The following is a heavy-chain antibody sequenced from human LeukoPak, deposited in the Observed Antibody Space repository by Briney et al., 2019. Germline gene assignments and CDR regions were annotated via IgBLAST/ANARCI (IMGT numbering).Heavy chain of an antibody. CDR1: GYTFSGHY. D-gene: IGHD3-3*01. V-gene: IGHV1-2*02. Sequence: GASVKVSCKASGYTFSGHYIHWVRQAPGQGLEWMGWINPNSGVTNYAQMFQGRVTMTRDTSISTAYMELSRLRSDDTAVYYCATFQRITIFGAGYWGQGTLVTVSS. CDR2: INPNSGVT. J-gene: IGHJ4*02. CDR3: ATFQRITIFGAGY.